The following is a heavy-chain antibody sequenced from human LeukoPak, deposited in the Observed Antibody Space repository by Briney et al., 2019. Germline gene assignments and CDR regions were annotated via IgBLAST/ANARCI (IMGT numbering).Heavy chain of an antibody. CDR3: ARDVLR. CDR1: GXSITSGGDY. J-gene: IGHJ4*02. CDR2: IYKTGST. Sequence: SQTLSLTCTVSGXSITSGGDYWSWIRQRPGKGLEWIGYIYKTGSTYYNPSLKSRVTMSVDTSRNQFSLKLNSVTAADTAVYYCARDVLRWGQGTLVTVSS. V-gene: IGHV4-31*03.